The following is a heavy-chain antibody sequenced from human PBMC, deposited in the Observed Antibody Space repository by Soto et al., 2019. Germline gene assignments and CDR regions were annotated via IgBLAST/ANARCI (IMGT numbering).Heavy chain of an antibody. J-gene: IGHJ6*02. CDR2: IIPIFGTA. D-gene: IGHD2-21*02. Sequence: ASVKVSWKACGGTFSSYAISWVRQAPGQGLEWMGGIIPIFGTANYAQKFQGRVTITADESTSTAYMELSSLRSEDTAGDYCERASPTAFYIWAQRTTVPVSS. CDR3: ERASPTAFYI. V-gene: IGHV1-69*13. CDR1: GGTFSSYA.